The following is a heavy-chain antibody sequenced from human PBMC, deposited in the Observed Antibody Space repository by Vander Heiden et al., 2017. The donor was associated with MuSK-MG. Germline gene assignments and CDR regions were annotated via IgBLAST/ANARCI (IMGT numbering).Heavy chain of an antibody. D-gene: IGHD6-19*01. J-gene: IGHJ4*01. CDR3: AIDQVAGGNDY. CDR2: INPSGGST. Sequence: QVQLVQSGAEVKKPGASVKVSCKASGYTFTSYYMHWVRQAPGQGLEWMGIINPSGGSTSYAQKFQGRVTMTRNTSTRTVYIELSSLRSEDTAVCCCAIDQVAGGNDYWCHGPLVTVSS. V-gene: IGHV1-46*03. CDR1: GYTFTSYY.